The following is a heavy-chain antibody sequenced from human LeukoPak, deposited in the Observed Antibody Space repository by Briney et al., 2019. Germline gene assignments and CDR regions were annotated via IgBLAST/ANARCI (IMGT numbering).Heavy chain of an antibody. CDR1: GYTFTSYG. J-gene: IGHJ3*02. V-gene: IGHV1-18*01. CDR2: ISAYNGNT. Sequence: GASVKVSCKASGYTFTSYGISWVRQAPGQGLEWMGWISAYNGNTNYAQKLQGRVTMTTDTSTSTAYMEPRSLRSDDTAVYYCARCGRYNGYYYGVAFDIWGQGTMVTVSS. D-gene: IGHD3-22*01. CDR3: ARCGRYNGYYYGVAFDI.